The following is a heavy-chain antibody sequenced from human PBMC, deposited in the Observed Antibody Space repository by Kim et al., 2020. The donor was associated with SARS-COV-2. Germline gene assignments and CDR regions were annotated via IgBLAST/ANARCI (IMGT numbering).Heavy chain of an antibody. D-gene: IGHD2-21*02. Sequence: SETLSLTCTVSGGSISGSNYYWSWNRQHPVMGLEWVGFIYYSASTYYNPSLRSRVILSVDTTKNQFSLKLTSVTDAATALCYCARGPGGRYCIYGLDA. CDR2: IYYSAST. CDR3: ARGPGGRYCIYGLDA. J-gene: IGHJ6*01. CDR1: GGSISGSNYY. V-gene: IGHV4-31*03.